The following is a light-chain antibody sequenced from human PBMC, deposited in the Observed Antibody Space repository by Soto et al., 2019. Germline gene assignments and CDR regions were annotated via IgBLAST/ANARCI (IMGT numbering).Light chain of an antibody. CDR3: QQYYDVPRT. J-gene: IGKJ1*01. Sequence: DIVMAQSPDSLAVSLGERATINRRSSQSVFHPSNNRNYLAWYQLKLGQPPRLLIYSASTRESGVPDRFSGSGSGTDFTLTISGLQAEDVALYYCQQYYDVPRTFGQGTKVDIK. V-gene: IGKV4-1*01. CDR1: QSVFHPSNNRNY. CDR2: SAS.